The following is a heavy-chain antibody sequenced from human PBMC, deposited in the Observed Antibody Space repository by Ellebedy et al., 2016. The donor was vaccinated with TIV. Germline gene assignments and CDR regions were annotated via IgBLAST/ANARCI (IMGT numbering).Heavy chain of an antibody. Sequence: GGSLRLSCAASGFTVSSNYMSWVRQAPGKGLEWVSVIYSGGSTYYADSVKGRFTISRHNSKNTLYLQMNSLRAEDTAVYYCARDDSRLPYYYYGMDVWGQGTTVTVSS. CDR2: IYSGGST. CDR3: ARDDSRLPYYYYGMDV. J-gene: IGHJ6*02. V-gene: IGHV3-53*04. D-gene: IGHD3-22*01. CDR1: GFTVSSNY.